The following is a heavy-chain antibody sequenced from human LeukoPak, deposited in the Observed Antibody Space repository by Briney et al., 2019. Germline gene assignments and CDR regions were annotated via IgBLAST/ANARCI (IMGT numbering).Heavy chain of an antibody. CDR3: ARSLPYGTTWYGRSDF. J-gene: IGHJ4*02. D-gene: IGHD6-13*01. CDR1: GFPFNAYW. CDR2: IRQDGDTK. V-gene: IGHV3-7*03. Sequence: GGSLRLSCAASGFPFNAYWMTWVRQAPGKGLEWVANIRQDGDTKYYVDSVKGRFTISRDNAMNSLYLQMNSLRAEDTAIYYCARSLPYGTTWYGRSDFWGQGTLVTVSP.